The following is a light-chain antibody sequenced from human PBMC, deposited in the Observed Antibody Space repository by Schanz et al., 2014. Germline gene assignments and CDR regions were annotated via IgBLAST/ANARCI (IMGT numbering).Light chain of an antibody. V-gene: IGKV3D-20*02. CDR1: QSVNSDY. CDR2: GAS. CDR3: QQRSNWPPAVT. Sequence: EIVLTQSPGTLSLSPGERATLSCRASQSVNSDYLAWYQQRPGQAPRLLIYGASTRASDFPDRFSGSGSGTDFTLTISRLETEDFAVYYCQQRSNWPPAVTFGGGTKVEIK. J-gene: IGKJ4*01.